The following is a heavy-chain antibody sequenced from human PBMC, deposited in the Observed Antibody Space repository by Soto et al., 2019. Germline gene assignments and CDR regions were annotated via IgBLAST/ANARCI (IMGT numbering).Heavy chain of an antibody. CDR3: ARRYGSSFDY. J-gene: IGHJ4*02. Sequence: QVQLQESGPGLVKPSETLSLTCTVSGGSISSYYWSWIRQSPGKGLEWIGYIYYSGSTNYNHSLKSRFTISVDTSKNPFSLKLSSVTAADTAVYYCARRYGSSFDYWGQGTLVTVSS. CDR1: GGSISSYY. CDR2: IYYSGST. V-gene: IGHV4-59*08. D-gene: IGHD4-17*01.